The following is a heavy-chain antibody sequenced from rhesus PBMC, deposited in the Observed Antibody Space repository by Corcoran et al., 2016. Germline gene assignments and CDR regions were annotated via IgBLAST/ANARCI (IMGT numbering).Heavy chain of an antibody. J-gene: IGHJ4*01. V-gene: IGHV4S11*01. CDR3: ARVLRYFDY. CDR2: IGGSSGST. D-gene: IGHD4-29*01. CDR1: GGSIRSNY. Sequence: QVQLQESGPELVKPSETLSLTCAVSGGSIRSNYLSWIRPPPGKGQEWIGYIGGSSGSTNYNPSLKGRVTLEVDTSKNQLSLNLSAVTAADTAVYYCARVLRYFDYWGQGVLVTVSS.